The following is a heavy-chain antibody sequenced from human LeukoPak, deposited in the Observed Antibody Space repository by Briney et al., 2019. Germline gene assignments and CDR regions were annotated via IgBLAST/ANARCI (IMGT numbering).Heavy chain of an antibody. CDR2: ISSSSSTI. CDR1: GFTFSSYA. V-gene: IGHV3-48*01. J-gene: IGHJ3*02. Sequence: GGSLRLSCSASGFTFSSYAMNWVRQAPGKGLEWVSYISSSSSTIYYADSVKGRFTISRDSAKNSLCLQMNSLRAEDTAVYYCARDAPHMGLGAFDIWGQGTMVTVSS. D-gene: IGHD3-16*01. CDR3: ARDAPHMGLGAFDI.